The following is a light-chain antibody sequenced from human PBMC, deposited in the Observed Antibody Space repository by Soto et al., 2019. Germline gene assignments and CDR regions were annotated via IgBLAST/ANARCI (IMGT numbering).Light chain of an antibody. CDR1: NRDIGAYNL. V-gene: IGLV2-14*01. J-gene: IGLJ2*01. CDR2: EVR. CDR3: SSYATTRALL. Sequence: QSALTQPASVSGSLGQSITISCTGSNRDIGAYNLVSWYQQYPDTAPKLIIYEVRNRPSGVSYRFTGSRSGNTASLTISALQAADEPTCYCSSYATTRALLVGGGAQLTFL.